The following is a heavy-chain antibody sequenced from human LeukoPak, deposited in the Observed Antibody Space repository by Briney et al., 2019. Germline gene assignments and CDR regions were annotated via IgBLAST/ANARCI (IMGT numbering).Heavy chain of an antibody. Sequence: PGGSLRLSCAASGFTFSSYEMNWVRQAPGKGLEWVSYISSSGSTIYYADSVKGRFTISRDNAKNTLYLQMNSLRAEDTAVYYCARKLNGITMIVVVTPPDYWGQGTLVTVSS. D-gene: IGHD3-22*01. V-gene: IGHV3-48*03. CDR2: ISSSGSTI. CDR1: GFTFSSYE. J-gene: IGHJ4*02. CDR3: ARKLNGITMIVVVTPPDY.